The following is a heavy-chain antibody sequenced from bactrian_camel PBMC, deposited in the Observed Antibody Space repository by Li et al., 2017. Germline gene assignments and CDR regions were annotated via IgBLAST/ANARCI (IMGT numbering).Heavy chain of an antibody. J-gene: IGHJ4*01. V-gene: IGHV3S55*01. D-gene: IGHD4*01. CDR1: GDTSRDLTSHNFC. CDR3: AAGRWRTPEVSDYNI. Sequence: HVQLVESGGGSVQAGGSLLLSCVASGDTSRDLTSHNFCMAWFRQAPGKEREAVGRIADDGSRSIADSVRGRFTIAQSNAKNTLYLQMNDLKPEDTAMYYCAAGRWRTPEVSDYNIWGQGTQVTVS. CDR2: IADDGSR.